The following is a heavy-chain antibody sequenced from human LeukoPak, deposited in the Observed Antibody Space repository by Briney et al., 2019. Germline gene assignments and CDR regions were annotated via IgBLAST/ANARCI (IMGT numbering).Heavy chain of an antibody. Sequence: GASVKVSCKASGYTFTSYGISWVRQAPGQGLEWMGWINAYNGNTNYAQKLQGRVTMTTDTSTSTAYMELRSLRSDDTAVYYCARRYCSSTSCYRYYGMDVWGQGTTVTVSS. CDR2: INAYNGNT. D-gene: IGHD2-2*01. CDR1: GYTFTSYG. J-gene: IGHJ6*02. V-gene: IGHV1-18*01. CDR3: ARRYCSSTSCYRYYGMDV.